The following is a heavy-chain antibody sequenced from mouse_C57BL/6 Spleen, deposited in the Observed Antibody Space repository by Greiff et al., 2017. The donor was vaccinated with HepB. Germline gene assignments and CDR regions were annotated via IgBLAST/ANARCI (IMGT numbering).Heavy chain of an antibody. D-gene: IGHD4-1*01. CDR3: ARRLGRGYVDY. V-gene: IGHV1-50*01. CDR1: GYTFTSYW. Sequence: VQLQQSGAELVKPGASVKLSCKASGYTFTSYWMQWVKQRPGQGLEWIGEIDPSASYTNYNQKFKGKATLTVDTSSSTAYMQRSSLTSEDSAVYYCARRLGRGYVDYWGQGTTLTDAS. J-gene: IGHJ2*01. CDR2: IDPSASYT.